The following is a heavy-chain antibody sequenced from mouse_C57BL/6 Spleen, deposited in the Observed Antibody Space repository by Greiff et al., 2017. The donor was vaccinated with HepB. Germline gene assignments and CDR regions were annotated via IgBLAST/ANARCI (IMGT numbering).Heavy chain of an antibody. J-gene: IGHJ4*01. V-gene: IGHV1-22*01. Sequence: VQLQQSGPELVKPGASVKMSCKASGYTFTDYNMHWVKQSHGKSLEWIGYINPNNGGTSYNQKFKGKATLTVNKSANTAYMELRSLTSEDSAVYYCARHGGGRDAMDYWGQGTSVTVSS. CDR2: INPNNGGT. CDR3: ARHGGGRDAMDY. CDR1: GYTFTDYN.